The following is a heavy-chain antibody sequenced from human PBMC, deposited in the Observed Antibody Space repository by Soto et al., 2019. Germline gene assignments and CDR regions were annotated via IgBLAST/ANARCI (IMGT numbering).Heavy chain of an antibody. D-gene: IGHD1-26*01. CDR3: ARGAREPY. V-gene: IGHV4-59*01. J-gene: IGHJ4*01. CDR2: IYYTGIT. CDR1: GASITSSY. Sequence: SETLSLTCTVSGASITSSYWSWIRQSPGKGLESIGYIYYTGITNYNPSLKSRVTISLDTSKNQFSLKLSSVTAADTAVYYCARGAREPYWGHGTLVTVSS.